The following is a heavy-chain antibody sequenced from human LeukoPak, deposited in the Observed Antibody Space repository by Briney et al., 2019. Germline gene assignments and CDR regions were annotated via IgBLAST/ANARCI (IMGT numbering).Heavy chain of an antibody. CDR2: IYSGGST. Sequence: GGSLRLSCAASGFTVSSNYMSWVRQAPGKGLEWVSVIYSGGSTYYADSVKGRFTISRDNAKNSLYLQMNSLRAEDTAVYYCARGTDYGDYTPVDYWGQGTLVTVSS. CDR3: ARGTDYGDYTPVDY. V-gene: IGHV3-66*01. J-gene: IGHJ4*02. CDR1: GFTVSSNY. D-gene: IGHD4-17*01.